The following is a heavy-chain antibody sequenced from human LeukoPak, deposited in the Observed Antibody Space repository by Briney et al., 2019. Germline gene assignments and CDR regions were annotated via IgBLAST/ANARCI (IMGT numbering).Heavy chain of an antibody. J-gene: IGHJ4*02. V-gene: IGHV3-30*02. D-gene: IGHD3-16*01. CDR1: GFTFSSYG. Sequence: GGSLRLTCAASGFTFSSYGMHWVRQAPGKGLEWVAFIRNDGSDKYYADSVKGRFTIFRDNSENTLNLQMNSLRGEDTAIYYCAKHLADSTASFDCWGQGTLVIVSS. CDR3: AKHLADSTASFDC. CDR2: IRNDGSDK.